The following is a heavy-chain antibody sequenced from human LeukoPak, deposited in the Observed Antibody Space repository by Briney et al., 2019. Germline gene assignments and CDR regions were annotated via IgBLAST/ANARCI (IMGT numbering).Heavy chain of an antibody. J-gene: IGHJ6*02. CDR3: AKETGQWLPAYYYYYGMDV. CDR2: IRYDGSNK. Sequence: GVSLRLSCAASGFTFSSYGMHWVRQAPGKGLEWVAFIRYDGSNKYYADSVKGRFTISRDNSKNTLYLQMNNLRAEDTAVYYCAKETGQWLPAYYYYYGMDVWGQGTTVTVSS. V-gene: IGHV3-30*02. CDR1: GFTFSSYG. D-gene: IGHD5-12*01.